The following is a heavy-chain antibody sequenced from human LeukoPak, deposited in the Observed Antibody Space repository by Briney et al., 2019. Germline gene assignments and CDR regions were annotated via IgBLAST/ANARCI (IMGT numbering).Heavy chain of an antibody. V-gene: IGHV3-30*02. CDR2: IRYDGSNE. CDR3: GANGNLDY. J-gene: IGHJ4*02. Sequence: PGGSLRLSCAASGFICSSYGMQWVRQAPGKGLEWVAFIRYDGSNEYYADSVKGRFTIFRDNSKNTLYLQMNSLRGEDTAVYYCGANGNLDYWGQGTLVTVSS. CDR1: GFICSSYG.